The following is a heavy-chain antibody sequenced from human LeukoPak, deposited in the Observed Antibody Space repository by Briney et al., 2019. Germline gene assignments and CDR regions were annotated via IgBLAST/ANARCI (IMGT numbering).Heavy chain of an antibody. D-gene: IGHD3-10*01. CDR2: IKQDGTEK. CDR3: AKLAKYFYGSETYYFFEH. Sequence: GGSLRLSCAAPGFSFTTYWMSWVRQAPGKGLEWVANIKQDGTEKYYVDSVKGRFTISRDNAKNSLYLQMNSLGVEDTAVYYCAKLAKYFYGSETYYFFEHWGQGTPVTASS. V-gene: IGHV3-7*01. CDR1: GFSFTTYW. J-gene: IGHJ4*02.